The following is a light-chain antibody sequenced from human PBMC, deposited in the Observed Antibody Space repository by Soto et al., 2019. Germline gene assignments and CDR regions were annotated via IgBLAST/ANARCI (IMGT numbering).Light chain of an antibody. V-gene: IGKV3-11*01. CDR2: DAS. Sequence: EIVLTQSPATLSLSPGERATLSCRASQSVRSYLAWYQQKPGQAPRLLIHDASSRATGIPARFSGSGSETDFTLTISSLEPEEFAVYYCQQRTNSPSSTFSQETRPEIK. CDR1: QSVRSY. CDR3: QQRTNSPSST. J-gene: IGKJ5*01.